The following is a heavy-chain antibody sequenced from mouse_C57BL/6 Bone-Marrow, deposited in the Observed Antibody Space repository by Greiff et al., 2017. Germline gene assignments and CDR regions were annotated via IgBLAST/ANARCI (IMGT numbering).Heavy chain of an antibody. Sequence: VQLQQSVAELVRPGASVKLSCTASGFNIKNTYMPWVKQRPEQGLEWIGRIDPANGNTKYAPKFQGKATITADTSSNTAYLQLSSLTSEDTAIYYCARLRYWGQGTLVTVSA. CDR1: GFNIKNTY. V-gene: IGHV14-3*01. CDR2: IDPANGNT. J-gene: IGHJ3*01. CDR3: ARLRY. D-gene: IGHD1-1*01.